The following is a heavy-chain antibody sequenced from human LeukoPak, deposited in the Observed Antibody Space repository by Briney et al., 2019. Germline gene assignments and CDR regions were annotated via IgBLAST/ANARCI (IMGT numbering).Heavy chain of an antibody. D-gene: IGHD3-22*01. J-gene: IGHJ6*02. V-gene: IGHV3-23*01. CDR1: GFTFSSYA. CDR2: ISSSGGST. Sequence: GGSLRLSCAASGFTFSSYAMSWVRQAPGKGLEWVSDISSSGGSTYYADSVKGRFTISRDNSKNTLYLQMNSLRAEDTAVYYCAKYKGLLRGVNGIDVWGQGTTVTVSS. CDR3: AKYKGLLRGVNGIDV.